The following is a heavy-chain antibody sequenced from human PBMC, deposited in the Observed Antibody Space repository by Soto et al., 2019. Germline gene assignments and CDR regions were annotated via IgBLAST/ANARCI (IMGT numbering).Heavy chain of an antibody. Sequence: SQTLSLTCAISGDSVSSNSVAWNWIRQSPSRGLGWLGRTYYKSKWYNDYAVSVKSRITNNPDTSKNQFSLQLNSVTPEDTAVYYCARDTPAKGSYFYYWGQGTLVTVSS. CDR2: TYYKSKWYN. CDR1: GDSVSSNSVA. CDR3: ARDTPAKGSYFYY. V-gene: IGHV6-1*01. J-gene: IGHJ4*02. D-gene: IGHD1-26*01.